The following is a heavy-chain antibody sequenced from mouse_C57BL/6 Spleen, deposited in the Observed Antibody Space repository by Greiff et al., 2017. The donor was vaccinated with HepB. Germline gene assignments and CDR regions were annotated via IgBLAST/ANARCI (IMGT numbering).Heavy chain of an antibody. V-gene: IGHV1-39*01. CDR1: GYSFTDYN. CDR2: INPNYGTT. Sequence: VHVKQSGPELVKPGASVKISCKASGYSFTDYNMNWVKQSNGKSLEWIGVINPNYGTTSYNQKFKGKATLTVDQSSSTAYMQLNSLTSEDSAVYYCARYGNYGAWFAYWGQGTLVTVSA. D-gene: IGHD2-1*01. CDR3: ARYGNYGAWFAY. J-gene: IGHJ3*01.